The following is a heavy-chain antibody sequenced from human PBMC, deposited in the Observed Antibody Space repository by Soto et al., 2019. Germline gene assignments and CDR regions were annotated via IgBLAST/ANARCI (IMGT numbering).Heavy chain of an antibody. V-gene: IGHV4-59*01. D-gene: IGHD2-8*02. J-gene: IGHJ4*02. CDR3: ARGGGWWSY. CDR1: GGSISSYY. Sequence: QVQLQESGPGLVKPSETLSLTCTVSGGSISSYYWSWIRQPPGKGLEWIAYINYSGSTNHNPSLKSRVTGSVDESKIQFSLKLRSVTAAGTAGYYCARGGGWWSYWGQGTLVTVSS. CDR2: INYSGST.